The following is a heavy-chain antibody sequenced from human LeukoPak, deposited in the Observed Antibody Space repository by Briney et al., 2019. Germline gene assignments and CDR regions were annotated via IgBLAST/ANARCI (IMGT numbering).Heavy chain of an antibody. J-gene: IGHJ4*02. CDR1: GFTFDDYA. D-gene: IGHD6-6*01. CDR2: ISGDGGST. Sequence: GGSLRLSCAASGFTFDDYAMHWVRQAPGKGLEWVSLISGDGGSTYYADSVKGRFTISRDNAKNSLYLQMNSLRAEDTAVYYCARGAYSSSHHYWGQGTLVTVSS. V-gene: IGHV3-43*02. CDR3: ARGAYSSSHHY.